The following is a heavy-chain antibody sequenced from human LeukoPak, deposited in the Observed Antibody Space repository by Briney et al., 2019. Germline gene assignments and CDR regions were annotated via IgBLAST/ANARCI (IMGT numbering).Heavy chain of an antibody. V-gene: IGHV4-59*01. CDR2: IYYSGST. J-gene: IGHJ3*02. D-gene: IGHD3-3*01. CDR3: ARYDFWSAKKSGAFDI. Sequence: SETLSLTCTASGGSISSYYWSWIRQPPGKGLEWIGYIYYSGSTNYNPSLKSRVTISVDTSKNQFSLKLSSVTAADTAVYYCARYDFWSAKKSGAFDIWGQGTMVTVSS. CDR1: GGSISSYY.